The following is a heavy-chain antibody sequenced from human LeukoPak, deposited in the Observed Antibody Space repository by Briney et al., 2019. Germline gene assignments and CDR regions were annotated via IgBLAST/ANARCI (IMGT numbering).Heavy chain of an antibody. CDR3: AKDIDYGGNHGADY. V-gene: IGHV3-30*18. Sequence: GGSLRLSCAASGFTFSSYGMHGVRGAPGKGLEWVAVISYDGSNKYYADSVKGRFTISRDNSKNTLYLQMNSLRAEDTAVYYCAKDIDYGGNHGADYWGQGTLVTVSS. J-gene: IGHJ4*02. CDR2: ISYDGSNK. D-gene: IGHD4-23*01. CDR1: GFTFSSYG.